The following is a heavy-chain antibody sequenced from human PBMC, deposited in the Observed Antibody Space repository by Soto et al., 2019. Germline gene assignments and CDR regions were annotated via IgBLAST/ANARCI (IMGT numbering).Heavy chain of an antibody. CDR2: INVGNGNT. CDR1: GYTFTNYA. J-gene: IGHJ6*02. V-gene: IGHV1-3*05. D-gene: IGHD3-10*01. CDR3: AGRGDGMDV. Sequence: QVQLVQSGAEEKKPGASVKVSCKASGYTFTNYAIHWVRQAPGQRLEWMGWINVGNGNTKYSQKFQGRVTFTRDTSARTADMELSSLRSEDTAVYYCAGRGDGMDVWGQGTTVTVYS.